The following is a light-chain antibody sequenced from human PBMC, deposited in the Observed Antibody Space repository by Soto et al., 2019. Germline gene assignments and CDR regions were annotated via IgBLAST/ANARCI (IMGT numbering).Light chain of an antibody. V-gene: IGLV1-44*01. J-gene: IGLJ1*01. CDR2: SNI. Sequence: QSVLTQPPSASGTPGQRVTISCSGSSSNIGSNTVNWYQQIPGTAPKLLIYSNIHRPSGFPDRFSGSKSGTSASLAISGLQFEDEADYYCAAWDDSLNGPVFGTGTKLTVL. CDR3: AAWDDSLNGPV. CDR1: SSNIGSNT.